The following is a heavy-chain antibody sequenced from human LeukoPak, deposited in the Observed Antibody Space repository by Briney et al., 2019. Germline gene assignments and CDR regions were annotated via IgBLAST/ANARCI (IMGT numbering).Heavy chain of an antibody. CDR1: GFTFSSYG. V-gene: IGHV3-23*01. CDR3: AKDLALWPDY. CDR2: ISGSGGST. D-gene: IGHD5-18*01. Sequence: PGGSLRLSCAASGFTFSSYGMSWVRQAPGNGLEWVSAISGSGGSTYYADSVKGRFTISRDNSKNTLYLQMNSLRAEDTAVYYCAKDLALWPDYWGQGTLVTVSS. J-gene: IGHJ4*02.